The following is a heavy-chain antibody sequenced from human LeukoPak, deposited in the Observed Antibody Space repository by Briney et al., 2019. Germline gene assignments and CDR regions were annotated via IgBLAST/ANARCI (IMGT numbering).Heavy chain of an antibody. D-gene: IGHD5-24*01. CDR1: GGSFSGYY. Sequence: PSETLSLTCAVYGGSFSGYYWSWIRQPPGKGLEWIGEINHSGSTNYNPSLKSRVTISVDTSKNQFSLKLSSVTAADTAVNYCARVPWLQSYYYYGMDVWGQGTTVTVSS. J-gene: IGHJ6*02. CDR3: ARVPWLQSYYYYGMDV. CDR2: INHSGST. V-gene: IGHV4-34*01.